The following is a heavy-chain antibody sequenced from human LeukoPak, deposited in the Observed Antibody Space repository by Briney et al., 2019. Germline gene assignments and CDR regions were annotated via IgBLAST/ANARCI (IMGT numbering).Heavy chain of an antibody. CDR3: ARTVPFDY. D-gene: IGHD3-10*02. V-gene: IGHV3-48*02. CDR1: GFTFSSYD. J-gene: IGHJ4*02. Sequence: GGSLRLSCAASGFTFSSYDMSWVRQAPGKGLECVSYISGSTTTIYYADSVKGRFTISRDNAKNSLYLQMNSLRDEDTAVYYCARTVPFDYWGQGTLVTVSS. CDR2: ISGSTTTI.